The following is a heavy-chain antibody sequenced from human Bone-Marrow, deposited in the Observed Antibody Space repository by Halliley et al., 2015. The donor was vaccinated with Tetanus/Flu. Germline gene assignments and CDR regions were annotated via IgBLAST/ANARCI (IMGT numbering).Heavy chain of an antibody. J-gene: IGHJ6*02. CDR3: ARGRETSGTLWGALGV. D-gene: IGHD1-1*01. CDR2: ISPRSTYI. V-gene: IGHV3-21*01. Sequence: SSISPRSTYIYYADSLKGRFTTSRDNARNSLYLEINSPRVEDTATYYCARGRETSGTLWGALGVWGQGTTVTVSS.